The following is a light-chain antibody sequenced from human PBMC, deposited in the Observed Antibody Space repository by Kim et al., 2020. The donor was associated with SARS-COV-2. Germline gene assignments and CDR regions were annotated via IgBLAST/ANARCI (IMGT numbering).Light chain of an antibody. CDR3: SSRASNDNAL. V-gene: IGLV3-19*01. J-gene: IGLJ2*01. CDR2: GKN. Sequence: NWYQQKPGQATILVIYGKNNRPSGIPDRFSGSSSGNTASLTITGAQAGDEADYYCSSRASNDNALFGG.